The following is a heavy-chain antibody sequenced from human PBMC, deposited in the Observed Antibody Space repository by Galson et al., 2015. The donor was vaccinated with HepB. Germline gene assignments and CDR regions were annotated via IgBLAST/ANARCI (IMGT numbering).Heavy chain of an antibody. CDR2: INPSGGST. D-gene: IGHD2-2*02. CDR3: AREGSEKEIVVVPAAIPDDY. V-gene: IGHV1-46*01. CDR1: GYTFTSYY. Sequence: SVKVSCKASGYTFTSYYMHWVRQAPGQGLEWMGIINPSGGSTSYAQKFQGRVTMTRDTSASTVYMELSSLRSEDTAVYYCAREGSEKEIVVVPAAIPDDYWGQGTLVTVSS. J-gene: IGHJ4*02.